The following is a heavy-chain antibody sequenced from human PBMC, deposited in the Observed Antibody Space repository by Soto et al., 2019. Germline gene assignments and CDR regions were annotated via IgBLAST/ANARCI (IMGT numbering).Heavy chain of an antibody. CDR1: GYTFTAYS. CDR2: INPNSGGT. Sequence: GASVKVSCKASGYTFTAYSMHWVRQAPGQGLEWMGSINPNSGGTNYAQKFQGRVSMTRDTSISTAYMELSRVKSDDTAVYYCARDSYYYDTSGYGLWYSGMDVWGQGTTVTVSS. V-gene: IGHV1-2*02. CDR3: ARDSYYYDTSGYGLWYSGMDV. D-gene: IGHD3-22*01. J-gene: IGHJ6*02.